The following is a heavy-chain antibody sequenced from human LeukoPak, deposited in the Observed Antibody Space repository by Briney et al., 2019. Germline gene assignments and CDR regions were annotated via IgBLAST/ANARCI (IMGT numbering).Heavy chain of an antibody. CDR3: ARDRRIVGATTGY. D-gene: IGHD1-26*01. J-gene: IGHJ4*02. CDR1: GYTFTSYG. Sequence: ASVKVSCKASGYTFTSYGISWVRQAPGQGLEWMGWINAGNGNTKYSQKFQGRVTITRDTSASTAYMELSSLRSEDTAVYYCARDRRIVGATTGYWGQGTLVTVSS. V-gene: IGHV1-3*01. CDR2: INAGNGNT.